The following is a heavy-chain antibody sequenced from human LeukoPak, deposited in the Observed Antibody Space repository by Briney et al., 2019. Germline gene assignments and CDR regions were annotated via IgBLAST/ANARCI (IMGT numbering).Heavy chain of an antibody. J-gene: IGHJ4*02. Sequence: SVKVSCKASGGTFSSYAISWVRQAPGQGLEWMGGIIPIFGTANYAQKFQGRVTITADESTSTAYMELSSLRSEDTAVYYCARGGSATSATSFDYWGQGTLVTVSS. CDR1: GGTFSSYA. D-gene: IGHD3-10*01. CDR3: ARGGSATSATSFDY. CDR2: IIPIFGTA. V-gene: IGHV1-69*13.